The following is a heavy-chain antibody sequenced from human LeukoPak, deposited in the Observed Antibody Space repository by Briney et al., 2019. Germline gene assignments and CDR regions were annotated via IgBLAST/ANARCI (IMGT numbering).Heavy chain of an antibody. D-gene: IGHD2-15*01. Sequence: GGSLRLTCAASGFTFSSYAMHWVRQAPGKGLEWVAVISYDGSNRYYADSVKGRFTISRDNSKNTLYLQMDSLRTEDTAVYYCAKAGAVVATMYYFDSWGQGTLVTVSS. CDR1: GFTFSSYA. V-gene: IGHV3-30*04. CDR2: ISYDGSNR. CDR3: AKAGAVVATMYYFDS. J-gene: IGHJ4*02.